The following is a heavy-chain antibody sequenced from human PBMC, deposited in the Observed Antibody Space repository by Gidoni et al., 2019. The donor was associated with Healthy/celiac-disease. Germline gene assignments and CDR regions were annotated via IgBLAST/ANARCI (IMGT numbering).Heavy chain of an antibody. CDR3: ARTEVYGSGLDP. D-gene: IGHD3-10*01. CDR1: GRSISSSSYY. Sequence: QLQLQASLPGLVKPSETLSLTCTVSGRSISSSSYYWGWIRQPPGKGLEWIGSIYYSGSTYYNPSLKSRVTISVDTSKNQFSLKLGAVTAADTAVYYCARTEVYGSGLDPRGQGTLVTVSS. J-gene: IGHJ5*02. V-gene: IGHV4-39*07. CDR2: IYYSGST.